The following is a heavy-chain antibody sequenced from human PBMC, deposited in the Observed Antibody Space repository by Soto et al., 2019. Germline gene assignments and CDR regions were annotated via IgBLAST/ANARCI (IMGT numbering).Heavy chain of an antibody. D-gene: IGHD6-6*01. CDR3: AREYSSSSKYYYYYYMDV. CDR2: IYYSGST. J-gene: IGHJ6*03. CDR1: GGSISSSSYY. Sequence: SETLSLTCTVSGGSISSSSYYWGWIRQPPGKGLEWIGSIYYSGSTYYNPSLKSRVTISVDTSKNQFSLKLSSVTVADTAVYYCAREYSSSSKYYYYYYMDVWGKGTTVTVSS. V-gene: IGHV4-39*01.